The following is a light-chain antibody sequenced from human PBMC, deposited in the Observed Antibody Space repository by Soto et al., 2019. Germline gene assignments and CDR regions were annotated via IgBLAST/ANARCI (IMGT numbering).Light chain of an antibody. J-gene: IGLJ2*01. CDR1: SSDVGNYDL. V-gene: IGLV2-23*01. CDR3: GTWDSSLNAVL. Sequence: QSALTQPASVSGSPGQSITISCTGSSSDVGNYDLVSWYQQHPGKVPKLMIYEGSKRPSGVSHRFSGSKSGNTASLTISGLQAEDEADYYCGTWDSSLNAVLFGGGTKLTVL. CDR2: EGS.